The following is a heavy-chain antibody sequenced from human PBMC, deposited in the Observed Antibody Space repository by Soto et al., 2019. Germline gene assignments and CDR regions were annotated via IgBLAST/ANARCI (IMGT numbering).Heavy chain of an antibody. CDR3: AKDLGDSSYYFDY. J-gene: IGHJ4*02. CDR2: ISGSGGST. D-gene: IGHD3-22*01. CDR1: GFTFSIHA. V-gene: IGHV3-23*01. Sequence: GGSLRLPCAASGFTFSIHAMSWVRQAPGKGLEWVSAISGSGGSTYYADSVKGRFTISRDNSKNTLYLQMNSLRAEDTAVYYCAKDLGDSSYYFDYWGQGTLVTVSS.